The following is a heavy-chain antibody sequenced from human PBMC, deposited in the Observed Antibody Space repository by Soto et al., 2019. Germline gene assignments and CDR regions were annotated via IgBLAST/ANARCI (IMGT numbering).Heavy chain of an antibody. V-gene: IGHV3-23*01. CDR3: VTIPTKVTTGFDY. CDR2: ISGSGGST. J-gene: IGHJ4*02. Sequence: GGSLRLSCAASGFTFSSYAMSWVRQAPGKGLEWVSAISGSGGSTYYADSVKGRFTISRDNSKNTLYLKMNSLRAEDTAVYYCVTIPTKVTTGFDYWCQGILVTVS. D-gene: IGHD4-4*01. CDR1: GFTFSSYA.